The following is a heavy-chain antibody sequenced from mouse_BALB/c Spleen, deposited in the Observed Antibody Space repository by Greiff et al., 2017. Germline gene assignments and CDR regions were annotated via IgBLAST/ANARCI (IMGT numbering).Heavy chain of an antibody. J-gene: IGHJ2*01. D-gene: IGHD1-1*01. Sequence: EVQGVESGPGLVKPSQSLSLTCTVTGYSITSDYAWNWIRQFPGNKLEWMGYISYSGSTSYNPSLKSRISITRDTSKNQFFLQLNSVTTEDTATYYCARWGTTRGNFDYWGQGTTLTVSS. CDR1: GYSITSDYA. CDR2: ISYSGST. CDR3: ARWGTTRGNFDY. V-gene: IGHV3-2*02.